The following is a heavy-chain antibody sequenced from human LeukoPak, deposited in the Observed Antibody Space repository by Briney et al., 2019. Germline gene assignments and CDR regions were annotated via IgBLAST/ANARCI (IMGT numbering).Heavy chain of an antibody. Sequence: PGGSLRLSCAASGFTFDDYGMSWVRQAPGKGLEWVSGINWNGGSTGYADSVKGRFTISRDNAKNSLYLQMNSLRAEDTAVYYCSLLLWFGELGSGFDYWGQGTLVTVSS. CDR2: INWNGGST. D-gene: IGHD3-10*01. V-gene: IGHV3-20*04. CDR1: GFTFDDYG. J-gene: IGHJ4*02. CDR3: SLLLWFGELGSGFDY.